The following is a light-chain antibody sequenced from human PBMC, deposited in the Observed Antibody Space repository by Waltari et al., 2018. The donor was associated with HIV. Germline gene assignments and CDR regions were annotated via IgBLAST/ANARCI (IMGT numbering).Light chain of an antibody. Sequence: QSALTQPASVSGSPGQSITISCTGTSSDVGGYNCVPWYQQHPGKAPKLMIYEVSNRPSGVSNRFSGSKSGNTASLTISGLQAEDEADYYCSSYTSSSTLVVFGGGTKLTVL. CDR3: SSYTSSSTLVV. J-gene: IGLJ2*01. CDR1: SSDVGGYNC. V-gene: IGLV2-14*01. CDR2: EVS.